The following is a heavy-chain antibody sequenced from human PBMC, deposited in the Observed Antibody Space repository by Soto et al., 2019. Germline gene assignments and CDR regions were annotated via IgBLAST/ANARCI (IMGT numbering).Heavy chain of an antibody. CDR1: GFTFSSYG. Sequence: QVQLVESGGGVVQPGRSLRLSCAASGFTFSSYGMHWVRQAPGKGLEWVAVIWYDGSNKYYADSVKGRFTISRDNSKNTLYLQMNSLRAEDTAVYYCARGEDLTYGDLVYWGQGTLVTVSS. D-gene: IGHD4-17*01. CDR2: IWYDGSNK. V-gene: IGHV3-33*01. J-gene: IGHJ4*02. CDR3: ARGEDLTYGDLVY.